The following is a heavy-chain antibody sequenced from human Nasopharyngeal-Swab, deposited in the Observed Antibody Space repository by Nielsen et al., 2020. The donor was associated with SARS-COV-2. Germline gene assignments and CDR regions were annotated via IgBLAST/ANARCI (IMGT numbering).Heavy chain of an antibody. CDR1: GYTFTSYA. CDR3: ARDPSLAVAGSYFDL. CDR2: ISAYNGNT. V-gene: IGHV1-18*01. D-gene: IGHD6-19*01. Sequence: ASVKVSCKASGYTFTSYAMNWVRQAPGQGLEWMGWISAYNGNTNYAQKLQGRVTMTTDTSTSTAYMELRSLRSDDTAVYYCARDPSLAVAGSYFDLWGRGTLVTVSS. J-gene: IGHJ2*01.